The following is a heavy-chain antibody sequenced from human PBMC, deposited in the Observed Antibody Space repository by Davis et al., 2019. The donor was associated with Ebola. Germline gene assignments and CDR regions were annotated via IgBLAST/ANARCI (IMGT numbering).Heavy chain of an antibody. CDR3: ARAPSYRSSKWDWFDP. J-gene: IGHJ5*02. Sequence: ASVKVSCKASRYTFTSYDINWVRQATGQGLEWMGWMNPNSGNTGYAQKFQGRVSMSRNTSISTAYMELSSLRSEDTAVYYCARAPSYRSSKWDWFDPWGQGTLVTVSS. V-gene: IGHV1-8*01. CDR1: RYTFTSYD. D-gene: IGHD1-26*01. CDR2: MNPNSGNT.